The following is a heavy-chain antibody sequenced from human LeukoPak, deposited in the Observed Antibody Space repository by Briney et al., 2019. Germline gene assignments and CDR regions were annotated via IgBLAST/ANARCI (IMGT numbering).Heavy chain of an antibody. CDR3: AKDRYYYDSSGSKNFDY. Sequence: PGGSLRLSCAASGFTFSSYGMHWVRQAPGKGLEWVAVISYDGSNKYYADSVKGRFTIPRDNSKNTLYLQMNSLRAEDTAVYYCAKDRYYYDSSGSKNFDYWGQGTLVTVSS. D-gene: IGHD3-22*01. CDR1: GFTFSSYG. V-gene: IGHV3-30*18. J-gene: IGHJ4*02. CDR2: ISYDGSNK.